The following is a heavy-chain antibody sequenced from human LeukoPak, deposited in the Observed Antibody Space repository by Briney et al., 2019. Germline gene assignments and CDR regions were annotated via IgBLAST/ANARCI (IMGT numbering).Heavy chain of an antibody. CDR2: IYSGGST. D-gene: IGHD3-22*01. J-gene: IGHJ4*02. CDR3: ARMGYYDSSGNDY. V-gene: IGHV3-53*04. CDR1: GFTVSSNY. Sequence: GRSLSLSCAASGFTVSSNYMSWVRQAPGKGLEWGSVIYSGGSTYYADSVKGRFTISRHNSKNTPYLQMNSLRAEDTAVYYCARMGYYDSSGNDYWGQGTLVTVSS.